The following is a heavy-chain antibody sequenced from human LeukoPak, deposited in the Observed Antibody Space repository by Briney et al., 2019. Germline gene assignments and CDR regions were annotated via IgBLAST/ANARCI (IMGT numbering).Heavy chain of an antibody. D-gene: IGHD3-22*01. CDR1: GYLFTSYY. CDR3: ARDPDYDSSGSHFDY. J-gene: IGHJ4*02. V-gene: IGHV1-46*01. CDR2: INPSGGTT. Sequence: GASVKVSCKASGYLFTSYYIHWVRQAPGQGLEWMGIINPSGGTTTFAEKFQGRATMTGDTFTSTVYMELSSLRSEDTAVYYCARDPDYDSSGSHFDYWGQGTLVTVSS.